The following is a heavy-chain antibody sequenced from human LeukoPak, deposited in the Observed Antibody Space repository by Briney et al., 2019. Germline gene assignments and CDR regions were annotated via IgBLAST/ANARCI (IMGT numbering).Heavy chain of an antibody. D-gene: IGHD3-3*01. J-gene: IGHJ4*02. CDR3: ARKPVDEYYDLLLNSYSFDY. Sequence: ASVKVSCKASGYTFTGYYMHWVRQAPGQGLEWMGWINPNSGGTNYAQKFQGRVTMTRDTSISTAYMELSRLRPDDTAVYYCARKPVDEYYDLLLNSYSFDYWAREPWSPSPQ. V-gene: IGHV1-2*02. CDR1: GYTFTGYY. CDR2: INPNSGGT.